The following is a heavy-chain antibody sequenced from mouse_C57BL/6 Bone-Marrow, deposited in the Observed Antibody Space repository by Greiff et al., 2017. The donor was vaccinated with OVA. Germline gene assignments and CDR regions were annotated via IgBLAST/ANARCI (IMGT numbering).Heavy chain of an antibody. V-gene: IGHV3-6*01. D-gene: IGHD1-1*01. Sequence: VQLQQSGPGLVKPSQSLSLTCSVTGYSITSGYYWNWIRQFPGNKLEWMGYISYDGSNNYNPSLKNRISITRDTSKNQFFLKLNSVTTEDTATYYCARDREYYGSSYWYFDVWGTGTTVTVSS. CDR3: ARDREYYGSSYWYFDV. J-gene: IGHJ1*03. CDR1: GYSITSGYY. CDR2: ISYDGSN.